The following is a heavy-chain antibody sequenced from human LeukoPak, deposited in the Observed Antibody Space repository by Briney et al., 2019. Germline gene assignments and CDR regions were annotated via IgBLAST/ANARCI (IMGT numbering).Heavy chain of an antibody. CDR2: ISYDGSNE. D-gene: IGHD3-10*01. V-gene: IGHV3-30-3*01. Sequence: PGRSLRLSCAASGFTFSRYAMHWVRQAPGKGLEWVAVISYDGSNEYYADSVKGRFTISRDNSKNTLYLQMNSLSVEDTAVYYCARVGYYASGPFSYFDYWGQGTLVTVSS. J-gene: IGHJ4*02. CDR1: GFTFSRYA. CDR3: ARVGYYASGPFSYFDY.